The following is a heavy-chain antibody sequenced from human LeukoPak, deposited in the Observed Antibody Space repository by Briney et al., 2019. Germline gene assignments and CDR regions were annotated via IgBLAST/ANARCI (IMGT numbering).Heavy chain of an antibody. V-gene: IGHV1-18*01. D-gene: IGHD6-13*01. CDR1: GYTFTSHG. CDR2: INPYNDNT. Sequence: ASVKVSCKASGYTFTSHGISWVRQAPGQGLEWMGWINPYNDNTNYAQRLQGRVTLTTDTSTSTAYMELRSLRSDDTAVYYCARFQLVEKNRFDPWGQGTLVTVSS. CDR3: ARFQLVEKNRFDP. J-gene: IGHJ5*02.